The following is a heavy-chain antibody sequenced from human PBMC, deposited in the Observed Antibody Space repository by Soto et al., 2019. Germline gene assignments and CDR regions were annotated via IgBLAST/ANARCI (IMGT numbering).Heavy chain of an antibody. CDR3: ARGGSSDWQVPFDF. CDR1: GGSFSGYF. Sequence: SETLSLTCDVYGGSFSGYFWNWIRQSPGKGLEWIGKVNHNGRNNYNPSLKSRVTISLDMSKKQISLKLTSVTAADTAVYYCARGGSSDWQVPFDFWGPRKMDT. V-gene: IGHV4-34*01. J-gene: IGHJ3*01. D-gene: IGHD6-19*01. CDR2: VNHNGRN.